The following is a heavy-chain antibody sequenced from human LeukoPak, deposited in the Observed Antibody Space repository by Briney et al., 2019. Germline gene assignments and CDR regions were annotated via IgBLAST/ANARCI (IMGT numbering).Heavy chain of an antibody. CDR1: GFTFSSYG. V-gene: IGHV3-30*03. CDR2: ISYDGSNK. D-gene: IGHD6-13*01. Sequence: GGSLRLSCAASGFTFSSYGMHWVRQAPGKGLEWVAVISYDGSNKYYADSVKGRFTISRDNSKNTLYLQMNSLRAEDTAVYYCATGSAGAPYYFDYWGQGTLVTVSS. J-gene: IGHJ4*02. CDR3: ATGSAGAPYYFDY.